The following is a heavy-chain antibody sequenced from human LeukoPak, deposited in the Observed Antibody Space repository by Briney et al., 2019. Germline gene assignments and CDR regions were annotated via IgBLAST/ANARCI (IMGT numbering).Heavy chain of an antibody. D-gene: IGHD4-17*01. J-gene: IGHJ4*02. CDR3: ARDEPTVTTGPPVGS. CDR2: INGYGTTT. Sequence: GGSLRLSCAASGFTFETYWMHWVRQAPGKGLVWVSCINGYGTTTNYADSVKGRFTISRDNAKNTLYLQMNSPRVEDTAVYYCARDEPTVTTGPPVGSWGQGTLVTVSS. V-gene: IGHV3-74*01. CDR1: GFTFETYW.